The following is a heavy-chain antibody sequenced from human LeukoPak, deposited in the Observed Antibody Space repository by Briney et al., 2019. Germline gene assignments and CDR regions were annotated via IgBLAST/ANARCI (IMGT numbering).Heavy chain of an antibody. J-gene: IGHJ4*02. Sequence: GGSLRLSCEASGFTFSRYDMSWVRQAPGKGLEWVSVIGGSGGSTGGSTYYADFVKGRFTVSRDDSKNTLYLQINSLRAEDTAVYYGARVFLNRFGELSPIAFWGQGTLVTVSS. D-gene: IGHD3-10*01. CDR3: ARVFLNRFGELSPIAF. V-gene: IGHV3-23*01. CDR2: IGGSGGSTGGST. CDR1: GFTFSRYD.